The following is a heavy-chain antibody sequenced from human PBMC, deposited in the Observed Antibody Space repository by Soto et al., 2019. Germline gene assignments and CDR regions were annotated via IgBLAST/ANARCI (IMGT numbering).Heavy chain of an antibody. D-gene: IGHD6-6*01. V-gene: IGHV1-18*01. CDR1: GYTFTNYG. CDR3: GKVWQLVGYLYYCMDV. CDR2: IGAYNGNT. J-gene: IGHJ6*03. Sequence: QVQLLQSGAAVKKPGASVKVSCKASGYTFTNYGITWVRQAPGQGLEWMGGIGAYNGNTHYTQRFQCRVTMTTDTSTSTACMELKVLGSDVTAVYYCGKVWQLVGYLYYCMDVWGKGITVTVSS.